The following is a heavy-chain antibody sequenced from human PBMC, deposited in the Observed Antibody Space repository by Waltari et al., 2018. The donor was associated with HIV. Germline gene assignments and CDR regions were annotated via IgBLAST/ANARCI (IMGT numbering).Heavy chain of an antibody. Sequence: QLQLQESGPGLVKPSETLSLTCTVSGGSISSSSYYWGWIRQPPGKGLEWIGSIYYSGRTSYTPPLKSRVTISVDTSKTQFSLKLSSVTAADTAVYYCARIAGGHTEGWFDPWGQGTLVTVSS. V-gene: IGHV4-39*01. CDR3: ARIAGGHTEGWFDP. D-gene: IGHD2-8*02. CDR2: IYYSGRT. CDR1: GGSISSSSYY. J-gene: IGHJ5*02.